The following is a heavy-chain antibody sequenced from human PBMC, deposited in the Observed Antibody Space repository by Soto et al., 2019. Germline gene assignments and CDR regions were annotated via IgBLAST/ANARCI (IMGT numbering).Heavy chain of an antibody. CDR1: GVSISSYF. V-gene: IGHV4-59*01. CDR3: ARFNWYFDL. Sequence: SETLSLTCTVSGVSISSYFWSWVRQPPGKGLEYIGYIYHSGSINYNPSLKSRATISLDTSTNQVSLNLNSVTAADTAVYYCARFNWYFDLWGRGTLVTVSS. CDR2: IYHSGSI. J-gene: IGHJ2*01.